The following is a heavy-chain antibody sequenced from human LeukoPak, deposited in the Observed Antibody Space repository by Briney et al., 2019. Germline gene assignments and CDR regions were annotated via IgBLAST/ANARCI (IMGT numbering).Heavy chain of an antibody. V-gene: IGHV3-23*01. CDR2: ISGSGGST. CDR3: ARGRTDYYDSSGYFYYFDY. J-gene: IGHJ4*02. Sequence: GGSLRLSCAASGFTFSSYAMSWVRQAPGKGLEWVSAISGSGGSTYYADSVKGRFTISRDNSKNTLYLQMNSLRAEDTALYYCARGRTDYYDSSGYFYYFDYWGQGTLATVSS. D-gene: IGHD3-22*01. CDR1: GFTFSSYA.